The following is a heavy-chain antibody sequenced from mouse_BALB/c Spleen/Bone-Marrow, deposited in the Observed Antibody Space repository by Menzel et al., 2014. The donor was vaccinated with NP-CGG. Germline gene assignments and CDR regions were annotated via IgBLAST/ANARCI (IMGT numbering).Heavy chain of an antibody. CDR1: GYTFTNYW. V-gene: IGHV1-69*02. CDR2: IEPSDSYT. D-gene: IGHD1-1*01. Sequence: QVQLQQSGAEVVKPGASVKVSCKASGYTFTNYWMQWVKQRPGQGLEWIGEIEPSDSYTNYNQDFKGKATLTVDKSSSTAYMQLSSLTSEDSAVYYCARGRTTLVSDYWGQGTSLTVSS. J-gene: IGHJ2*02. CDR3: ARGRTTLVSDY.